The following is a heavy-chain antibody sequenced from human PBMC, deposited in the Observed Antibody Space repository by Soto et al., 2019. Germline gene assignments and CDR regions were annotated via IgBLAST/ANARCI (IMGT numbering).Heavy chain of an antibody. D-gene: IGHD2-21*02. CDR1: GGSISSSSYY. V-gene: IGHV4-39*01. CDR2: IYYSGST. J-gene: IGHJ4*02. Sequence: SETLSLTCTVSGGSISSSSYYWGWIRQPPGKGLEWIGGIYYSGSTYYNPSLKSRVTISVDTSRNQFSLKLSSVTAADTAVYYCARTTAAIHLNYWSQGTLVTVSS. CDR3: ARTTAAIHLNY.